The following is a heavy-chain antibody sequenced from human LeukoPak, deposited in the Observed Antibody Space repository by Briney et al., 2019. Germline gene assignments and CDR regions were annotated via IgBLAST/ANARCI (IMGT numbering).Heavy chain of an antibody. D-gene: IGHD3-22*01. CDR3: TKSPLILQNWFDP. CDR2: IYSSGST. V-gene: IGHV4-4*07. J-gene: IGHJ5*02. CDR1: GGSISNSY. Sequence: KASETLSLTCTVSGGSISNSYWSWIRQPAGKGLEWIGRIYSSGSTDYNPSLKSRVTMSVDTSKNHFSLKLSSVTAADTPVYFCTKSPLILQNWFDPWGQGTLVTVSS.